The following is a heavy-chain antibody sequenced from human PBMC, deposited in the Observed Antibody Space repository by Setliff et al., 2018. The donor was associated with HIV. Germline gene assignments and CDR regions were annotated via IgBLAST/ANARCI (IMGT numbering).Heavy chain of an antibody. D-gene: IGHD2-8*01. CDR2: INPSSGST. CDR3: ARRGVGTSDAFDL. CDR1: GYTFTRYY. J-gene: IGHJ3*01. Sequence: ASVKVSCKASGYTFTRYYIHWVRQAPGQGLEWMGIINPSSGSTSFAQKFQGRVTMTRDTSTSTVYMELSSLRSDDTAVYYCARRGVGTSDAFDLWGQGTMVTVSS. V-gene: IGHV1-46*01.